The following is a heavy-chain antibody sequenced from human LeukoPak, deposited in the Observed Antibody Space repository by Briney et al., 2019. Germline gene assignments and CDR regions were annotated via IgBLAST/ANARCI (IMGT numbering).Heavy chain of an antibody. J-gene: IGHJ4*02. CDR2: ISGSGGST. D-gene: IGHD5-12*01. CDR1: GFTFNSYG. CDR3: TRHKPNNGYGNFDY. V-gene: IGHV3-23*01. Sequence: GGSLRLSCAASGFTFNSYGMSWVRQAPGKGLEWVSAISGSGGSTYYADSVKGRFTISRDNSKNTLYLQMNSLKTEDTAVYYCTRHKPNNGYGNFDYWGQGTLVTVSS.